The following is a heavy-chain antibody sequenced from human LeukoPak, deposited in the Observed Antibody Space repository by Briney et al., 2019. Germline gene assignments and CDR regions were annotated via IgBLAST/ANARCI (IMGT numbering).Heavy chain of an antibody. CDR1: GGSISSYY. V-gene: IGHV4-59*08. D-gene: IGHD6-13*01. J-gene: IGHJ5*02. Sequence: SETLSLTCTVSGGSISSYYWGWIRQPPGKGLEWIGYIYYSGSTNYNPSLKSRVTMSVDTSKNQFSLKLSSVTAADTAVYYCARVGIAAAGIKNNWFDPWGQGTLVTVSS. CDR2: IYYSGST. CDR3: ARVGIAAAGIKNNWFDP.